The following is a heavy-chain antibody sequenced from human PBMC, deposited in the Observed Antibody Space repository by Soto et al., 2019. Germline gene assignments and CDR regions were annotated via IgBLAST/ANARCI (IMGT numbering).Heavy chain of an antibody. Sequence: QVQLVESGGGVVQPGRSLRLSCAASGFTFSSYGMHWVRHAPGKGLEWVAVIWYDGSNKYYADSVKGRFTISRDNSQNTLYLQVDSPRDEDTGVYYCARVIGSGGGNRDDAFDIWGQGTIVTVSS. CDR3: ARVIGSGGGNRDDAFDI. CDR2: IWYDGSNK. J-gene: IGHJ3*02. CDR1: GFTFSSYG. D-gene: IGHD3-10*01. V-gene: IGHV3-33*01.